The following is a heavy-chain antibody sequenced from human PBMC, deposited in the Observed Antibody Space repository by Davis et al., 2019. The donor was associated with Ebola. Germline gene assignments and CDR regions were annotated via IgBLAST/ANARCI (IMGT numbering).Heavy chain of an antibody. CDR3: AREYVVVVAATDYWYYGMDV. J-gene: IGHJ6*04. Sequence: AASVKVSCKASGGTFSSYTISWVRQAPGQGLEWMGRIIPILGIANYAQKFQGRVTMTRDTSTSTVYMELSSLRSEDTAVYYCAREYVVVVAATDYWYYGMDVWGKGTTVTVSS. CDR1: GGTFSSYT. CDR2: IIPILGIA. D-gene: IGHD2-15*01. V-gene: IGHV1-69*04.